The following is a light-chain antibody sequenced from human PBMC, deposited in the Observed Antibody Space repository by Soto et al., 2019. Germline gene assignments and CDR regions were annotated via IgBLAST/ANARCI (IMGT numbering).Light chain of an antibody. CDR2: SSS. CDR1: QSISMY. CDR3: QQRYSRPRA. V-gene: IGKV1-39*01. J-gene: IGKJ1*01. Sequence: QMTQSPSSLSASVGDRVTITCRASQSISMYLHWYQQKPGKAPNLLIYSSSSLESGVPSRFSGSGSGTDFTLTISSLQPEDFATYFCQQRYSRPRAFGQGTKV.